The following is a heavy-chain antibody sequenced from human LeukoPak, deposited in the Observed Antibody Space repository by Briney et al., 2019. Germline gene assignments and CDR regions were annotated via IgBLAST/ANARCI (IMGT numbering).Heavy chain of an antibody. Sequence: SVKVSCKASGYTFTSYYMHWVRQAPGQGLEWMGGIIPIFGTANYAQKFQGRVTITADKSTSTAYMELSSLRSEDTAVYYCASLSRFRYYYYYMDVWGNGTTVSVSS. CDR1: GYTFTSYY. D-gene: IGHD3-3*01. V-gene: IGHV1-69*06. CDR2: IIPIFGTA. CDR3: ASLSRFRYYYYYMDV. J-gene: IGHJ6*03.